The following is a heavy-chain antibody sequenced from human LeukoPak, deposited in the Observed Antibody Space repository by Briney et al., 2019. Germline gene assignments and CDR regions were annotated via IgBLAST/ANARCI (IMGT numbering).Heavy chain of an antibody. CDR3: PREEVCGGDCYPNPADY. V-gene: IGHV4-61*01. J-gene: IGHJ4*01. CDR2: IYYSGST. D-gene: IGHD2-21*02. CDR1: GGSVSSGSYY. Sequence: SETLSLTCTVSGGSVSSGSYYWSWIRQPPGKGLEWIGYIYYSGSTNYNPSLKSRVTISVGTSKNQFSLKLSSVTAADTAVYYSPREEVCGGDCYPNPADYWGHAPLVTVSS.